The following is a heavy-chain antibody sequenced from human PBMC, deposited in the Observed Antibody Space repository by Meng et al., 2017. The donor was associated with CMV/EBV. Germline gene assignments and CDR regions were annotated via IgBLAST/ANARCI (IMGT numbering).Heavy chain of an antibody. J-gene: IGHJ4*02. V-gene: IGHV1-46*01. D-gene: IGHD6-19*01. CDR3: ARWGPIAVAGHPVFDY. CDR1: GYTFTSYY. CDR2: INPSGGST. Sequence: VQLVQSGADVKKPGASVKVSCKASGYTFTSYYMHWVRQAPGQGLEWMGIINPSGGSTSYAQKFQGRVTMTRDTSTSTVYMELSSLRSEDTAVYYCARWGPIAVAGHPVFDYWGQGTLVTVSS.